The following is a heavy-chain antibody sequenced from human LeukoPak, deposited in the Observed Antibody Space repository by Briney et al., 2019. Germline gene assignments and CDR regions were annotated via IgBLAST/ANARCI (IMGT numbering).Heavy chain of an antibody. CDR2: IIPAISRT. V-gene: IGHV1-69*11. D-gene: IGHD2-21*01. Sequence: SVKVSCKTSGGNFVTYATNRVRQVPGQGLEWMGRIIPAISRTDYTYNFEDRVTITADDSATTAYLEVTNLRPEDTAMYYCTRVADSNLVSDAFDVWGQGTMVTVSS. J-gene: IGHJ3*01. CDR1: GGNFVTYA. CDR3: TRVADSNLVSDAFDV.